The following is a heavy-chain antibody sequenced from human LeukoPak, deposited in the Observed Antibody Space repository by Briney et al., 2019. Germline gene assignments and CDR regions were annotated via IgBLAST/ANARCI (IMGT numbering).Heavy chain of an antibody. J-gene: IGHJ4*02. V-gene: IGHV4-30-4*01. D-gene: IGHD3-3*01. CDR3: ARGVFWSSYYVY. CDR1: GASISSGDYY. Sequence: SETLSLTCTVSGASISSGDYYRSWIRQPPGKGLEWIGYIYSTGSTSHNPSLRNPITISLDTSKNQFSLKLSSVTAADTAVYYCARGVFWSSYYVYWGQGTQVTVSS. CDR2: IYSTGST.